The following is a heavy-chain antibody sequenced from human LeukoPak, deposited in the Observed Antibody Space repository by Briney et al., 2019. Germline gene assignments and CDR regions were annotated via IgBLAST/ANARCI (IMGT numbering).Heavy chain of an antibody. D-gene: IGHD6-19*01. CDR3: ARLLSSDWYKGAFDI. Sequence: GGSLRLSCAASGFTFSSYGMHWVRQAPGKGLEWVSYISRSSSTIYYADSVKGRFTISRDNSKNTLYLQMNSLRADDTAVYYCARLLSSDWYKGAFDIWGQGTMVTVSS. V-gene: IGHV3-48*01. CDR2: ISRSSSTI. CDR1: GFTFSSYG. J-gene: IGHJ3*02.